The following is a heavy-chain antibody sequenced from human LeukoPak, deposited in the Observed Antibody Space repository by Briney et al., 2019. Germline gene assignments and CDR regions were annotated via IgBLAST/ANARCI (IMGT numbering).Heavy chain of an antibody. CDR3: AREMVRGISSSWYGGLNWFDP. Sequence: QTGGSLRLSCAASKFTFSSYWMHWVRQAPGKGLEWVSVIYSGGSTYYADSVKGRFTISRDNSKNTLYLQMNSLRAEDTAVYYCAREMVRGISSSWYGGLNWFDPWGQGTLVTVSS. CDR1: KFTFSSYW. V-gene: IGHV3-53*01. CDR2: IYSGGST. J-gene: IGHJ5*02. D-gene: IGHD6-13*01.